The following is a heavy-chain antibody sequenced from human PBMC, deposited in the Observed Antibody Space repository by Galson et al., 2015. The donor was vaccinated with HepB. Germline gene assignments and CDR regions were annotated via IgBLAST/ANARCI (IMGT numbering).Heavy chain of an antibody. J-gene: IGHJ3*02. CDR1: GGTFSSYA. V-gene: IGHV1-69*13. Sequence: SVKVSCKASGGTFSSYAISWVRQAPGQGLEWMGGIIPIFGTANYAQKFQGRVTITADESTSTAYMKLSSLRSEDTAVYYCARGTIAAAGIGAFDIWGQGTMVTVSS. CDR3: ARGTIAAAGIGAFDI. D-gene: IGHD6-13*01. CDR2: IIPIFGTA.